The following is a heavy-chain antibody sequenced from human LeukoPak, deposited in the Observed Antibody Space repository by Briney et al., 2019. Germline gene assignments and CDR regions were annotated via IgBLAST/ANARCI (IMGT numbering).Heavy chain of an antibody. Sequence: PGGSLRLSCAASGFTFSSYSMNWVRQAPGKGLEWVSSISSSSSYIYYADSVKGRFTISRDNAKNSLYLQMNSLRAEGTAVYYCARATSYDFWSGQYFDYWGQGTLVTVSS. CDR3: ARATSYDFWSGQYFDY. D-gene: IGHD3-3*01. CDR1: GFTFSSYS. J-gene: IGHJ4*02. V-gene: IGHV3-21*01. CDR2: ISSSSSYI.